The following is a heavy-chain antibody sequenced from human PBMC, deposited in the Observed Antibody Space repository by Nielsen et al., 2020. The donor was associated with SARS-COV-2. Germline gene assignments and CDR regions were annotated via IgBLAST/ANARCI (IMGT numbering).Heavy chain of an antibody. Sequence: SGPTLVKPTQTLTLACTFSGFSLSTSAVGVGWIRQPPGKALEWLAVIYWDDDKRYSPSLKSRLTITKDTSKNQVVLTMTNMDPVDTATYYCARRLQGWYFDYWGQGTLVTVSS. CDR3: ARRLQGWYFDY. V-gene: IGHV2-5*02. CDR2: IYWDDDK. D-gene: IGHD6-19*01. CDR1: GFSLSTSAVG. J-gene: IGHJ4*02.